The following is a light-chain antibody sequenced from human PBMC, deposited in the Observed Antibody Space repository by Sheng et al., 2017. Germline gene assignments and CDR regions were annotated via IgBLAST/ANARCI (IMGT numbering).Light chain of an antibody. J-gene: IGLJ1*01. CDR2: QDD. Sequence: SYGLTQPPSVSVFPGQTASITCSGNNLGGTFASWYQQKPGQSPVLIIFQDDKRPSGVPERFSGSNSGNLATLTITETQAMDEADYYCQAWDSGTEVFGTGTKVTVL. CDR1: NLGGTF. CDR3: QAWDSGTEV. V-gene: IGLV3-1*01.